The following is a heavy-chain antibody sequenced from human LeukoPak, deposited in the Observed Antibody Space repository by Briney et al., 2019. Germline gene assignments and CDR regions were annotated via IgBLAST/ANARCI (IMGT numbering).Heavy chain of an antibody. D-gene: IGHD3-22*01. CDR1: GGSISSSSYY. CDR3: ARCVGYYDSSGYYYRFDP. Sequence: SETLSLTCTVSGGSISSSSYYWGWIRQPPGKGLEWIGSIYYSGSTYYNPSLKSRVTISVDTSKNQFSLKLSSVTAADTAVYYCARCVGYYDSSGYYYRFDPWGQGTLVTVSS. J-gene: IGHJ5*02. CDR2: IYYSGST. V-gene: IGHV4-39*01.